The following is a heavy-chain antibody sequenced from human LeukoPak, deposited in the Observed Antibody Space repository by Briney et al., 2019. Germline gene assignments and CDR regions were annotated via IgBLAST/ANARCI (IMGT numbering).Heavy chain of an antibody. CDR2: VSGTGVTT. CDR1: GFTFSTYA. CDR3: AKDWSTVTHDAFEI. D-gene: IGHD4-17*01. V-gene: IGHV3-23*01. J-gene: IGHJ3*02. Sequence: PGGSLRLSCAASGFTFSTYAMSWVRQAPGKGLAWVSTVSGTGVTTHYADSVKGRFTISRDNSRDTLYLQMGSLRAEDTAVYYCAKDWSTVTHDAFEIWGQGTMVTVSS.